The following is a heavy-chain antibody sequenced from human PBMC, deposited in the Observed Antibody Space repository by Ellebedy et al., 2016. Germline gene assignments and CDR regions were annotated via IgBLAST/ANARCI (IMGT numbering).Heavy chain of an antibody. J-gene: IGHJ6*03. V-gene: IGHV1-69*13. CDR2: IIPIFGTA. D-gene: IGHD5-18*01. CDR1: GGTFSSYA. Sequence: ASVKVSCKASGGTFSSYAISWVRQAPGQGLEWMGGIIPIFGTANYAQKFQGRVTITADESTSTAYMELSSLRSEDTAVYYCARGAAVDTAMASFYYYYYYMDVWGQGTTVTVSS. CDR3: ARGAAVDTAMASFYYYYYYMDV.